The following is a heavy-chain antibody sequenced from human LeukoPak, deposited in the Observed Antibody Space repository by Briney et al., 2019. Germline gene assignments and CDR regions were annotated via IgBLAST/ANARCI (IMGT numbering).Heavy chain of an antibody. J-gene: IGHJ4*02. V-gene: IGHV1-18*01. CDR2: ISAYNGNT. Sequence: RASVKVSCKASGYTFTSYGISWVRQAPGQGLEWMGWISAYNGNTNYAQKLQGRVTITADKSTGTAYMELSNLRSDDTAVYYCARETGYAYGRAPLDYWGQGTLVTVSS. CDR3: ARETGYAYGRAPLDY. CDR1: GYTFTSYG. D-gene: IGHD5-18*01.